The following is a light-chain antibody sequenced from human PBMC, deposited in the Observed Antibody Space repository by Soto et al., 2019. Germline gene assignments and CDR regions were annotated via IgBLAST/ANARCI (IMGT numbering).Light chain of an antibody. CDR3: QQYMYWSPT. Sequence: EIVMTQSPATLSVSPGESATLSCRASENINSALAWYQQKPGQAPRLLVYGASTRATGIPARFSGSGSGTEFTLTVSGLLSEDFAVFYCQQYMYWSPTFGQANNVEI. CDR2: GAS. V-gene: IGKV3-15*01. J-gene: IGKJ1*01. CDR1: ENINSA.